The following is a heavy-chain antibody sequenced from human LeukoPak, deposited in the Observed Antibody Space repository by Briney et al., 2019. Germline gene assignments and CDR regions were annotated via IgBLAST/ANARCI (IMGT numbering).Heavy chain of an antibody. D-gene: IGHD1-26*01. CDR1: GGSISSSSHY. CDR2: IYTSGST. J-gene: IGHJ4*02. V-gene: IGHV4-39*07. Sequence: SETLSLTCTVSGGSISSSSHYWGWIRQPPGKGLEWIGRIYTSGSTNYNPSLKSRVTMSVDTSKNKFSLKLRSVTAADTAVYYCARRLARYSGSYYYFDYWGQGTLVTVSS. CDR3: ARRLARYSGSYYYFDY.